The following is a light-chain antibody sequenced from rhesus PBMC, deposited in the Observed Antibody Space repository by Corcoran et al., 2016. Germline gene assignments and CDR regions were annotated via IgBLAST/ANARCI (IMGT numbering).Light chain of an antibody. J-gene: IGKJ1*01. CDR2: YTS. CDR1: QVISSW. Sequence: DIQMTQSPSSLSVSVGDKVTITCHASQVISSWLAWYQQKPGKAPQPLIYYTSILQTGVPSRFSGSGSGTDSPLTITSLQPEDFATYYCQQSDDLPWTFGQGTKVEIK. CDR3: QQSDDLPWT. V-gene: IGKV1-19*01.